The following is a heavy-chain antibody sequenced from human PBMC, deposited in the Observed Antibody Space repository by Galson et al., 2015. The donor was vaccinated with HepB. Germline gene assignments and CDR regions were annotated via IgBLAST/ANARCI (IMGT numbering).Heavy chain of an antibody. CDR1: TFTFSTYS. CDR2: ISSSSTNI. CDR3: VFIRGYDLKPLDS. Sequence: SLRLSCEASTFTFSTYSMDWVRQAPGKGLEWISYISSSSTNIYYADYVKGRFTISRDNATNSLYLQMNSLRAEDTAVYYCVFIRGYDLKPLDSWGQGTLVTVSS. V-gene: IGHV3-48*04. D-gene: IGHD5-12*01. J-gene: IGHJ4*02.